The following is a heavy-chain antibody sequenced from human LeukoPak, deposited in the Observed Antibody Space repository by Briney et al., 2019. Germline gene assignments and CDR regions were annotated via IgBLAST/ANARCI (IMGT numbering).Heavy chain of an antibody. V-gene: IGHV3-69-1*01. CDR3: ASLKIRRIGNAFDI. D-gene: IGHD1-1*01. J-gene: IGHJ3*02. CDR2: ISSSSAYI. CDR1: GFIVSHNY. Sequence: GGSLRLSCAASGFIVSHNYMSWVRQAPGKGLEWVSSISSSSAYIYYSDSVKGRFTISRDNAKESLFLQMNSLRPEDTALYYCASLKIRRIGNAFDIWGQGTMVTVSS.